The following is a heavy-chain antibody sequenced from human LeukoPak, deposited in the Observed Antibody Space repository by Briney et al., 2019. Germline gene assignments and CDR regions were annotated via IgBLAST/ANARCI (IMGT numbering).Heavy chain of an antibody. J-gene: IGHJ4*02. CDR2: INPNSGGT. Sequence: ASVKVSCKASGYTFTGYYMHWVRQAPGQGLEWMGWINPNSGGTNYAQKFQGRVTMTRDTSISTAYMELSRLRSDDTAVCYCARDGGGRGYSYGFYYWGQGTLVTVSS. V-gene: IGHV1-2*02. CDR1: GYTFTGYY. D-gene: IGHD5-18*01. CDR3: ARDGGGRGYSYGFYY.